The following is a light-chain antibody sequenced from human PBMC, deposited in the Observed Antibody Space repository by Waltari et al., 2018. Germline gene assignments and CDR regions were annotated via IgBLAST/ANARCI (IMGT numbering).Light chain of an antibody. Sequence: EIVMTQSPASLSLSPGERASLSCRASQSISTNLAWYQQIPGQAPRLLIYGAYTRATGIPARFSGSVSESEFTLTISSLQSEDFGVYYCQQYNDWPPWTFGQGTKVEIK. CDR3: QQYNDWPPWT. J-gene: IGKJ1*01. CDR1: QSISTN. CDR2: GAY. V-gene: IGKV3-15*01.